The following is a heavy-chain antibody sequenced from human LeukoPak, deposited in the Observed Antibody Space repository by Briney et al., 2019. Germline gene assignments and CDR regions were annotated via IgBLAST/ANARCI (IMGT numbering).Heavy chain of an antibody. CDR3: AKCSASYSNDAFDV. Sequence: GGSLRLSCAAPGFTFNNYAMNWVRQAPGKGLEWVSYIRGGGSNTRYSDSVKGRFITSRDNSKNILYLQMNSLRAEDTAIYYCAKCSASYSNDAFDVWGRGTMVTVSS. J-gene: IGHJ3*01. V-gene: IGHV3-23*01. CDR1: GFTFNNYA. CDR2: IRGGGSNT. D-gene: IGHD3-10*02.